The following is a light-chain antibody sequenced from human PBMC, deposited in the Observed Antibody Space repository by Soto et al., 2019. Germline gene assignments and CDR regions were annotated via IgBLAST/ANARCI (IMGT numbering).Light chain of an antibody. CDR2: WAS. CDR3: QQFYSHPRT. J-gene: IGKJ1*01. CDR1: QSVLYDSNNKNY. Sequence: DFVLTQSPDSLAVSLGERATINCKSSQSVLYDSNNKNYLAWYQHKSGQPPKLLIYWASTRESGVPDRFSGSGSGTDFTLTISSLQAEDVAVYYCQQFYSHPRTFGQGPKVEIK. V-gene: IGKV4-1*01.